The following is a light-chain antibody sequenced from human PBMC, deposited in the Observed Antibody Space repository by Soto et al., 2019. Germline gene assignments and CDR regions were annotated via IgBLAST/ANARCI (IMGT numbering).Light chain of an antibody. CDR3: QQYKVWPLT. J-gene: IGKJ4*01. CDR2: VAS. V-gene: IGKV3-15*01. Sequence: EIVMTQSPATLSVSPGERATLSCRASQSVSSNLAWYQQKPGQTPKLLIYVASTRATGIPARFSGSGSENESTLNISSLQSEDVAVYYCQQYKVWPLTFGGGTKVEFK. CDR1: QSVSSN.